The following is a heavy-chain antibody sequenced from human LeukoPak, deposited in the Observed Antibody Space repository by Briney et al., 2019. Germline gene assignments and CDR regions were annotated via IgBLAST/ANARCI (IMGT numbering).Heavy chain of an antibody. Sequence: GGSLRLSCAASGFTFSSYSMNWVRQAPGKGLEWVSSISSSSSYIYYADSVKGRFTISRDNAKNSLYLQMNSLRAEDTAVYYCARTTTPHYYGSGSYALGYWGQETLVTAPS. J-gene: IGHJ4*02. CDR3: ARTTTPHYYGSGSYALGY. CDR1: GFTFSSYS. CDR2: ISSSSSYI. D-gene: IGHD3-10*01. V-gene: IGHV3-21*01.